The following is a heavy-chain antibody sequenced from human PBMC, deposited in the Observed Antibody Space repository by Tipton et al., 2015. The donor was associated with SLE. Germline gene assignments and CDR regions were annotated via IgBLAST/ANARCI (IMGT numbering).Heavy chain of an antibody. CDR1: GFTFSHYY. J-gene: IGHJ4*02. CDR2: ISSDGTDI. V-gene: IGHV3-74*01. Sequence: SLRLSCAASGFTFSHYYMHWVRQTPGKGLVWVSRISSDGTDITYADSVKGRFTISRDNSKNTLYLQMNSLRAEDTAVYYCAKRPVTTATVYFDYWGQGTLVTVSS. CDR3: AKRPVTTATVYFDY. D-gene: IGHD4-17*01.